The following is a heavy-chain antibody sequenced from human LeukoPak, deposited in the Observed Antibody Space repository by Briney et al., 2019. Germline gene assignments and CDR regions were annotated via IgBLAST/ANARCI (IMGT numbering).Heavy chain of an antibody. CDR2: IYYSGST. CDR1: GGSINSYY. Sequence: PSETLSLTCTVSGGSINSYYWSWIRQPPGKGLEWIAYIYYSGSTSYNPSLKSRVTISVDTSKNQFTLKLNSVTAADTAMYYCARLFHPALSGNYPFDYWGQGTLVTVSS. V-gene: IGHV4-59*01. D-gene: IGHD1-26*01. J-gene: IGHJ4*02. CDR3: ARLFHPALSGNYPFDY.